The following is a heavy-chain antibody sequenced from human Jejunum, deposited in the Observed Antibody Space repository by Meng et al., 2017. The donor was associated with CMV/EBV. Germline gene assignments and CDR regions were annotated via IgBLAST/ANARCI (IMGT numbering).Heavy chain of an antibody. CDR3: ARNFGSGGRTDYWYFDL. J-gene: IGHJ2*01. D-gene: IGHD3-3*01. V-gene: IGHV4-39*01. CDR2: IYYSGST. Sequence: ISSSSYYWGWLRQPPGKGLEWIGSIYYSGSTYYNPSLKSRVTISVDTSKNQFSLKLSSVTAADTAVYYCARNFGSGGRTDYWYFDLWGRGTLVTVSS. CDR1: ISSSSYY.